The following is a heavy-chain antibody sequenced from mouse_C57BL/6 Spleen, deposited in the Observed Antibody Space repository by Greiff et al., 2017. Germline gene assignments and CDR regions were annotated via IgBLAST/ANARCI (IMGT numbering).Heavy chain of an antibody. V-gene: IGHV1-78*01. CDR1: GYTFTDLT. Sequence: LEESDAALVKPGASVKISCKVSGYTFTDLTIHWMKQRPEQGPEWIGYIYPRDGSTKYNAKFKGKATLTADESSSTAYMQLNSLTSEDSAVYFCARSIYDGYYVRFWYFDVWGTGTTGTVSS. J-gene: IGHJ1*03. CDR3: ARSIYDGYYVRFWYFDV. CDR2: IYPRDGST. D-gene: IGHD2-3*01.